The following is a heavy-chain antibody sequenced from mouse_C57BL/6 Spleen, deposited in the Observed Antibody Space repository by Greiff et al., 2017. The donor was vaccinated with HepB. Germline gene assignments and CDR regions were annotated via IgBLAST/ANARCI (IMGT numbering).Heavy chain of an antibody. CDR2: IRSKSNNYAT. CDR3: VRCYSNYEGWYFDV. V-gene: IGHV10-1*01. D-gene: IGHD2-5*01. Sequence: EVQGVESGGGLVQPKGSLKLSCAASGFSFNTYAMNWVRQAPGKGLEWVARIRSKSNNYATYYADSVKDRFTISRDDSESMLYLQMNNLKTEDTAMYYCVRCYSNYEGWYFDVWGTGTTVTVSS. CDR1: GFSFNTYA. J-gene: IGHJ1*03.